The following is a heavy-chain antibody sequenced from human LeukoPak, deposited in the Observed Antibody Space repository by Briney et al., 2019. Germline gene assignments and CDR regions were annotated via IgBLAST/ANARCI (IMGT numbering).Heavy chain of an antibody. J-gene: IGHJ4*02. Sequence: GASVKVSCKASGYTFTSYDINWVRQATGQGLEWMGWMNPISGNTGHAQKFQGRVTMTTDTSTSTAYMELRSLRSDDTAVYYCALNYYDSSGYYFSGYYWGQGTLVTVSS. CDR3: ALNYYDSSGYYFSGYY. D-gene: IGHD3-22*01. CDR2: MNPISGNT. CDR1: GYTFTSYD. V-gene: IGHV1-8*01.